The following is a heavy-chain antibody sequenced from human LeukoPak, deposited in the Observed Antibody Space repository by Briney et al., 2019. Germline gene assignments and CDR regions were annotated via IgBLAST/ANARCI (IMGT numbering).Heavy chain of an antibody. D-gene: IGHD2-2*01. Sequence: GESLKISCKGSGYSFTSYWIGWVRQMPGKGLEWMGIIYPGDSDTRYSPSFQGQVTISADKSISTAYLQWSSLKASDTAMYYCARHLYLGVSVVPAALFNFDYWGQGTLVTVSS. V-gene: IGHV5-51*01. CDR1: GYSFTSYW. J-gene: IGHJ4*02. CDR2: IYPGDSDT. CDR3: ARHLYLGVSVVPAALFNFDY.